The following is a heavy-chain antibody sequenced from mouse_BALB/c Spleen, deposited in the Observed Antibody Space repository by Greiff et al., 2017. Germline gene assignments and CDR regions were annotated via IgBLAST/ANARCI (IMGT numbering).Heavy chain of an antibody. CDR2: IYPGDGDT. CDR1: GYTFTSYW. J-gene: IGHJ3*01. CDR3: ALDSSGWFAY. D-gene: IGHD3-2*01. Sequence: LVESGAELARPGASVKLSCKASGYTFTSYWMQWVKQRPGQGLEWIGAIYPGDGDTRYTQKFKGKATLTADKSSSTAYMQLSSLASEDSAVYYCALDSSGWFAYWGQGTLVTVSA. V-gene: IGHV1-87*01.